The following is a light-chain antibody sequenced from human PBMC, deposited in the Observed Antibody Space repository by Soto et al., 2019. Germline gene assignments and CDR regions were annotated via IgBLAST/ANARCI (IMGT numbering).Light chain of an antibody. CDR2: AVS. Sequence: QSALTQPRSVSGSPGQSVTISCTGTSSDVGFYNYVSWYQQHTGTAPKLMMYAVSKRPSGVPDRFSGSKSANTTSLTISGLQAEDEADYYCGSYAGSYTWVFGGGTKLTVL. V-gene: IGLV2-11*01. CDR3: GSYAGSYTWV. J-gene: IGLJ3*02. CDR1: SSDVGFYNY.